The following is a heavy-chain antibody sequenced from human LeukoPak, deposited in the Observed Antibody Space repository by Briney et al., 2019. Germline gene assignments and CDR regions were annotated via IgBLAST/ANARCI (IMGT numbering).Heavy chain of an antibody. CDR2: ISTDGSST. J-gene: IGHJ4*02. Sequence: VGSLRLSCAASGFTFSDHWMHWVRQAPGKGLVWVSRISTDGSSTSYADSVKGRFTISRDNGKNTLYLHMNSLRDDDTAVYYCARDTGGLPYWGQGTLVTVSS. CDR1: GFTFSDHW. V-gene: IGHV3-74*01. CDR3: ARDTGGLPY. D-gene: IGHD2-8*02.